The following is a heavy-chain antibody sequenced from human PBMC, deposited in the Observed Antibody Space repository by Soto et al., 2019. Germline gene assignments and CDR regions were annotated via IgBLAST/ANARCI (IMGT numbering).Heavy chain of an antibody. CDR1: GVSITIGGYC. CDR3: ARGKIIGP. Sequence: PSETLSLTCTVSGVSITIGGYCWSWIRQPPGQGLEWIGYICHSGNTYYNPSLKSRVTMSVDTSKDQFSLKLRSVTAADTAVYYCARGKIIGPWGQGTLVTVSS. J-gene: IGHJ5*02. V-gene: IGHV4-30-2*01. CDR2: ICHSGNT. D-gene: IGHD3-3*01.